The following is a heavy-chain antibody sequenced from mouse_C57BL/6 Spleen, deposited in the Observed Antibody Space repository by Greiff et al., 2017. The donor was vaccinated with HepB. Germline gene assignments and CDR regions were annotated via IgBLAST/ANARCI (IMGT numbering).Heavy chain of an antibody. CDR2: IDPNSGGT. CDR3: ARSGGYYDYDWFAY. V-gene: IGHV1-72*01. D-gene: IGHD2-4*01. Sequence: QVQLKQPGAELVKPGASVKLSCKASGYTFTSYWMHWVKQRPGRGLEWIGRIDPNSGGTKYNEKFKVKATLTVDKTTSTSDMQISSLTSEYSAVYYCARSGGYYDYDWFAYWGQGTLVTVSA. CDR1: GYTFTSYW. J-gene: IGHJ3*01.